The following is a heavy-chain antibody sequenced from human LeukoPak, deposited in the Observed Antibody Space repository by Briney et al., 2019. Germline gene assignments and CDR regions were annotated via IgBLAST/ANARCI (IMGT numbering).Heavy chain of an antibody. V-gene: IGHV3-23*01. J-gene: IGHJ4*02. D-gene: IGHD3-9*01. CDR3: ARDAGDPLTYYYDY. Sequence: GGSLRLSCTASGFSFSSYSMSWVRQPPGKGLEWISAINDDVTYYRDSVKGRFTVSRDNSRNTLYLQLNSLRAEDAAVYYCARDAGDPLTYYYDYWGQGTLVTVSS. CDR2: INDDVT. CDR1: GFSFSSYS.